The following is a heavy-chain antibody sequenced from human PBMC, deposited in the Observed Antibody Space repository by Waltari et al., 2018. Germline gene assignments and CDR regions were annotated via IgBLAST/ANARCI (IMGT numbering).Heavy chain of an antibody. D-gene: IGHD5-18*01. CDR1: GFSFGDYW. J-gene: IGHJ4*02. CDR2: INIDGGYI. V-gene: IGHV3-74*01. Sequence: EVQLVESGGGLVQPGGSLRLSCAASGFSFGDYWMHWVRQAPGKGLEWVSRINIDGGYISYPDSVKGRFTISRDNAKNTVFLQLNSVRTEDTAVYYCARKGGRGYPYGPFYYDYWGQGTLVTVSS. CDR3: ARKGGRGYPYGPFYYDY.